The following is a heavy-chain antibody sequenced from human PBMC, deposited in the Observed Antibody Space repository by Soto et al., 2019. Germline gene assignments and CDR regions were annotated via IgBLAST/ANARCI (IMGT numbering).Heavy chain of an antibody. CDR1: GGSISTSNW. CDR3: ARSYGSERYYFDY. D-gene: IGHD3-10*01. J-gene: IGHJ4*02. V-gene: IGHV4-4*02. Sequence: SETLSLTCAVSGGSISTSNWWSWVRQPPGKGLEWIGEVYYSGSTNYNPSLKSRVTISVDTSKNQFSLKLSSVTAADTAVYYCARSYGSERYYFDYWGQGTLVTVSS. CDR2: VYYSGST.